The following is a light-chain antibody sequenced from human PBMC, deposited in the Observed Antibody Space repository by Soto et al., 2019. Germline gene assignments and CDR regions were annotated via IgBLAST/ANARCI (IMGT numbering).Light chain of an antibody. CDR2: AAS. CDR1: QGMSDY. V-gene: IGKV1-27*01. Sequence: DIQMTQSPSSLSASVGDRVTITCQASQGMSDYLAWYQQKPGKVPKLLIYAASTLQSGVPSRFSGSGSGTDFTLTISSLQPEDVATYYCQKYNNAPWTFGQGTRVEI. J-gene: IGKJ1*01. CDR3: QKYNNAPWT.